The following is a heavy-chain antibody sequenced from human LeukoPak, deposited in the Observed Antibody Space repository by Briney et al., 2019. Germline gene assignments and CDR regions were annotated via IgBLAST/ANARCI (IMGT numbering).Heavy chain of an antibody. V-gene: IGHV5-51*01. D-gene: IGHD2-8*01. Sequence: GESLKISCQGSGYSFTTYWIGWVRQMPGEGLEWKGTINPGDSDTKYSPSFQAQVTISVDKSINTAYLQWSTLKASDTAMYFCARRASCINGVCEYYDSWGQGTLVTVSS. CDR3: ARRASCINGVCEYYDS. CDR2: INPGDSDT. J-gene: IGHJ4*02. CDR1: GYSFTTYW.